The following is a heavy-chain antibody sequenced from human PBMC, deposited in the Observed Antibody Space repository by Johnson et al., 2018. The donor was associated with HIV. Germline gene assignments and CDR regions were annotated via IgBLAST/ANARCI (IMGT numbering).Heavy chain of an antibody. CDR3: ARLPSGYSRDGFNI. Sequence: VLLVESGGGVVQPGGSLRLSCAASGFTFSSYGMHWVRQAPGKGLEWVSFISSSGSTIYYADSVKGRFTISRDNAKNTLYLQMNSLRADDTAVYYCARLPSGYSRDGFNIWGQGTMVTVSS. J-gene: IGHJ3*02. CDR2: ISSSGSTI. D-gene: IGHD5-18*01. V-gene: IGHV3-48*04. CDR1: GFTFSSYG.